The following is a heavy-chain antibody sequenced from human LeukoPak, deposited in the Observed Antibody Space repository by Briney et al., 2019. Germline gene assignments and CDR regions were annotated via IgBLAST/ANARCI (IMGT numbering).Heavy chain of an antibody. CDR2: IYYDGRT. Sequence: SETLSLTCNVSGGSISSTTYYWGWIRQPPGKGLEWIGSIYYDGRTYYNPSLQSRLTIPVDTSKNQFSLRLTSVTAADTAVYYCARRVYCTGGACRNWYFDLWGRGTLVTVSS. V-gene: IGHV4-39*01. CDR3: ARRVYCTGGACRNWYFDL. D-gene: IGHD2-8*02. J-gene: IGHJ2*01. CDR1: GGSISSTTYY.